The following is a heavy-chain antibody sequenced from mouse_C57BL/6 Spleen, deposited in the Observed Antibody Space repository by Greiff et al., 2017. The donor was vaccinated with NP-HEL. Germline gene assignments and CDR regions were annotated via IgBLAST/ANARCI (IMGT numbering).Heavy chain of an antibody. CDR1: GYTFTSYW. CDR3: ARRDGNYLYYFDY. V-gene: IGHV1-50*01. CDR2: IDPSDSYT. Sequence: QVQLQQPGAELVKPGASVKLSCKASGYTFTSYWMQWVKQRPGQGLEWIGEIDPSDSYTNYNQKFKGKATLTVDTSSSTAYMQLSSLTSEDSAVYYCARRDGNYLYYFDYWGQGTTLTVSS. J-gene: IGHJ2*01. D-gene: IGHD2-1*01.